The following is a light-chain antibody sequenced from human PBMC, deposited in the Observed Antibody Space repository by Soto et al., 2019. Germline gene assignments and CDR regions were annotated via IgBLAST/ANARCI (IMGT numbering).Light chain of an antibody. Sequence: DIQMTQSPSSLSASVGERVTITCRASQGISNYLAWYQQKPGKVPKLLIYAASTLQSGVPSRFSGSGSGTDFSLTISSLQPEDVATYYCQKYNSAPPVTFGGGTKVEIK. CDR1: QGISNY. CDR2: AAS. CDR3: QKYNSAPPVT. J-gene: IGKJ4*01. V-gene: IGKV1-27*01.